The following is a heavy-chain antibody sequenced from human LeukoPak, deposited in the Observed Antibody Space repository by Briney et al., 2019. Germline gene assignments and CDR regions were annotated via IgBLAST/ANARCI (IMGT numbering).Heavy chain of an antibody. J-gene: IGHJ4*02. CDR1: GFTFGDYA. Sequence: PGGSLRLSCTASGFTFGDYAMSWVRQAPGKGLEWVGFIRSKAYGGTTEYAASVKGRFTISRDDSKNTLYLQMNSLKTEDTAVYYCTTVLLWFGDPASWTRIDYWGQGTLVTVSS. D-gene: IGHD3-10*01. V-gene: IGHV3-49*04. CDR3: TTVLLWFGDPASWTRIDY. CDR2: IRSKAYGGTT.